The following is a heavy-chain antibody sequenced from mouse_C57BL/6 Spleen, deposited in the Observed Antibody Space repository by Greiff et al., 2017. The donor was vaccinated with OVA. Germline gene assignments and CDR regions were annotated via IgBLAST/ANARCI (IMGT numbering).Heavy chain of an antibody. V-gene: IGHV5-12*01. J-gene: IGHJ4*01. CDR3: ARHEDYAMDY. CDR2: ISNGGGST. Sequence: EVMLVESGGGLVQPGGSLKLSCAASGFTFSDYYMYWVRQTPEKRLEWVAYISNGGGSTYYPDTVKGRFTISRDNAKNTLYLQMSRLKSEDTAMYYCARHEDYAMDYWGQGTSVTVSS. CDR1: GFTFSDYY.